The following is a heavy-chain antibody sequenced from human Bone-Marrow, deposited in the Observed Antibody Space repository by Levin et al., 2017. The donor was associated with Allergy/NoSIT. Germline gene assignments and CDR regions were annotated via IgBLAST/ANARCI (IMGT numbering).Heavy chain of an antibody. J-gene: IGHJ3*02. CDR3: AAYDCSGVSCYRGAFDI. D-gene: IGHD2-15*01. V-gene: IGHV3-23*01. Sequence: PGESLKISCAASGVTFSSYAMSWVRQAPGKGLEWVSAIRGGGHSTYYADPVRARFTISRHDSKNTLYLQMDSLRVEDTAVYYCAAYDCSGVSCYRGAFDIWGRGIVVTVS. CDR2: IRGGGHST. CDR1: GVTFSSYA.